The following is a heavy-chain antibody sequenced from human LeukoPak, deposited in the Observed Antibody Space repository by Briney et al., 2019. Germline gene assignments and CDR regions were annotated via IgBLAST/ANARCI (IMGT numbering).Heavy chain of an antibody. Sequence: GASVKVSCKASGYTFTGYHMHWVRPAPGQGLERMGWINPNSGGTNYAQKFQGRVNMTRDTSISTAYMELSRLRSDDTAVYYCARDCGYSGYDIRRYYYYGMDVWGQGTTVTVSS. D-gene: IGHD5-12*01. CDR2: INPNSGGT. CDR3: ARDCGYSGYDIRRYYYYGMDV. CDR1: GYTFTGYH. J-gene: IGHJ6*02. V-gene: IGHV1-2*02.